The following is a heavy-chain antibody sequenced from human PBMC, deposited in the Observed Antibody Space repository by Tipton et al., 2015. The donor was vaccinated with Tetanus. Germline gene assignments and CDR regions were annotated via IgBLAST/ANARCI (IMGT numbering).Heavy chain of an antibody. D-gene: IGHD3-10*01. CDR2: FYYSGST. Sequence: TLSLTCTVSGDSISGYYWNWIRQPPGKGLEWIGYFYYSGSTNYNPSLKSRVTMSGDTSKNQFSLKLTSVTAADTAVYYCARGLGSRLAPGGSVDSWGQGTLVTVSS. CDR3: ARGLGSRLAPGGSVDS. CDR1: GDSISGYY. V-gene: IGHV4-59*01. J-gene: IGHJ5*01.